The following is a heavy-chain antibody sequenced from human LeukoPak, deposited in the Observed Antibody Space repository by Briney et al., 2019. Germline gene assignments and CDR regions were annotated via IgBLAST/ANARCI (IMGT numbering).Heavy chain of an antibody. J-gene: IGHJ4*02. CDR2: ISGSDYNT. V-gene: IGHV3-23*01. CDR1: GFTFSSYA. CDR3: AKVPGSAMGGFGDY. Sequence: PGGSLRLSCAASGFTFSSYAMSWVRQAPGKGLEWVSAISGSDYNTYYADSVRGRFTISKDNSKNTLYLQMNSLRAEDTAVYYCAKVPGSAMGGFGDYWGQGTLVTVSS. D-gene: IGHD3-16*01.